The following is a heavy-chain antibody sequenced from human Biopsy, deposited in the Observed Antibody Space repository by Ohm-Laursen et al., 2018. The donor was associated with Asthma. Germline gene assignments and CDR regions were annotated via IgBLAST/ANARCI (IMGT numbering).Heavy chain of an antibody. CDR3: ARVPTTLRYFDL. D-gene: IGHD2-15*01. J-gene: IGHJ2*01. Sequence: SQTLSLTCTVSGGSVSSGSYYWSWIRQPPGKGLAWVSYISYSGSTDYNPSLESRLTISMDTPKNQFSLKLSSVTAADTAVYYCARVPTTLRYFDLWGRGTLVTVSS. CDR1: GGSVSSGSYY. CDR2: ISYSGST. V-gene: IGHV4-61*01.